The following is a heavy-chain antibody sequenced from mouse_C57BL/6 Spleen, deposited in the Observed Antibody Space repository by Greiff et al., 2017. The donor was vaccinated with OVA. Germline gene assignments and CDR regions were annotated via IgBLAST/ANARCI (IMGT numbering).Heavy chain of an antibody. J-gene: IGHJ3*01. CDR2: ISSGGSYT. CDR3: ARGGITTVVRGFAY. Sequence: EVHLVESGGDLVKPGGSLKLSCAASGFTFSSYGMSWVRQTPDKRLEWVATISSGGSYTYYPDSVKGRFTISRDNAKNTLYLQMSSLKSEDTAMYYCARGGITTVVRGFAYWGQGTLVTVSA. CDR1: GFTFSSYG. D-gene: IGHD1-1*01. V-gene: IGHV5-6*01.